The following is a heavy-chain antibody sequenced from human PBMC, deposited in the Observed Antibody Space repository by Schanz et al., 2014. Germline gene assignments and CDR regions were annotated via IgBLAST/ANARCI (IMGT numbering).Heavy chain of an antibody. CDR3: TTFNNRDALYI. J-gene: IGHJ3*02. Sequence: EVQLVESGGGLIQPGGSLRLSCAASGFTFTGHWMSWVRQAPGKGLEWVGRIENNANGATTDYAAPVKGRFTVSRDDSRNTLYLQMNTLRTDDTALYYCTTFNNRDALYIWGQGTMVSVSS. D-gene: IGHD1-20*01. CDR2: IENNANGATT. CDR1: GFTFTGHW. V-gene: IGHV3-15*04.